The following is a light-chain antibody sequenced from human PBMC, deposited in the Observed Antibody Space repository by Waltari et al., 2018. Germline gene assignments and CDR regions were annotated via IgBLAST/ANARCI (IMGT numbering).Light chain of an antibody. V-gene: IGKV3-20*01. J-gene: IGKJ1*01. Sequence: DIVLTQSPGTLYLSPGEGATLSCRASQSVGRNLAWYQQKPGQAPRRLIYGTSSRDTDNPDRFSGSGSGTDFSLTINRLEPEYFAGYYCQHYVRLPATFGQGTKVEIK. CDR2: GTS. CDR1: QSVGRN. CDR3: QHYVRLPAT.